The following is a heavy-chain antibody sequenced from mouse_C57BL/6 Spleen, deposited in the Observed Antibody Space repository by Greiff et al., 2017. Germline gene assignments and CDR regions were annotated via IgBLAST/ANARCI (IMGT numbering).Heavy chain of an antibody. D-gene: IGHD1-1*01. J-gene: IGHJ2*01. Sequence: VQLQQSGPELVKPGASVQISCKASGYTFTDYYINWVKQRPGQGLEWIGWIFPGTGSTYYNEKFKGKATLTVDKSSCTAYMWLSSLTSEDSAVYVGASDSGNCFDYWGQGTTLTVSS. CDR2: IFPGTGST. V-gene: IGHV1-75*01. CDR1: GYTFTDYY. CDR3: ASDSGNCFDY.